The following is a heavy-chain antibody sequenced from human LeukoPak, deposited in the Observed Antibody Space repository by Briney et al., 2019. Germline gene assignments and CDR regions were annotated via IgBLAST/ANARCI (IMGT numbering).Heavy chain of an antibody. V-gene: IGHV3-30-3*01. CDR2: ISYDGSNK. CDR1: GFTFSSYA. Sequence: GRSLRFSCAASGFTFSSYAMHWVRQAPGKGLEWVAVISYDGSNKYYADSVKGRFTISRDNSKKTLYLQMNSLRAEDTAVYYCARDSTDYGDYPLDAFDIWGQGTMVTVSS. D-gene: IGHD4-17*01. CDR3: ARDSTDYGDYPLDAFDI. J-gene: IGHJ3*02.